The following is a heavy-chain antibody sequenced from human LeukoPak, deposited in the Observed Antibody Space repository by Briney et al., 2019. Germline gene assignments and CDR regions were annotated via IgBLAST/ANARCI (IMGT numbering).Heavy chain of an antibody. CDR2: ISSSGSTI. Sequence: GGSLRLSCAASGFTFSSYEMNWVRQAPGKGLEWVSYISSSGSTIYYADSVKGRFTISRDNAKNSLYLQMNSLRAEDTALYYCARDVASSSSDSGDYWGQGTLVTVSS. CDR3: ARDVASSSSDSGDY. V-gene: IGHV3-48*03. J-gene: IGHJ4*02. D-gene: IGHD6-6*01. CDR1: GFTFSSYE.